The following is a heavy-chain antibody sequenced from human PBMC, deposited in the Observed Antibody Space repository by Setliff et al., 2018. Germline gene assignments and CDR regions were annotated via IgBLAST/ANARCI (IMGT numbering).Heavy chain of an antibody. CDR3: ARSRTIAVKGGVFAV. D-gene: IGHD6-19*01. CDR2: VYYSGST. CDR1: NFSVTTVYY. Sequence: SETLSLTCSVSNFSVTTVYYWGWVRQPPGKGLEWIANVYYSGSTFYSPSLQSRVTMSVDTAKNQFSLNLHSVTAADTAVYYCARSRTIAVKGGVFAVWGRGTLVTVSS. V-gene: IGHV4-38-2*01. J-gene: IGHJ2*01.